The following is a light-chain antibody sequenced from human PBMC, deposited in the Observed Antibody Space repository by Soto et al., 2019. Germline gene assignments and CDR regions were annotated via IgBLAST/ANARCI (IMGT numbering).Light chain of an antibody. J-gene: IGLJ2*01. V-gene: IGLV1-40*01. CDR1: SSNIGAGYD. Sequence: QSVLTQPPSVSGAPGQGVTISGTGTSSNIGAGYDVHWYQQLPGPAPKLLIYGNTNRPSGVPDRFSGSKSGTSAALAITGLQSEDEADYYCQSYYSSLSGYVVFGGGTKLTVL. CDR2: GNT. CDR3: QSYYSSLSGYVV.